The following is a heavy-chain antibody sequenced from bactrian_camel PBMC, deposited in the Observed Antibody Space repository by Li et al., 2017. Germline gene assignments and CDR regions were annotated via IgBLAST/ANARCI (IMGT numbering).Heavy chain of an antibody. CDR2: IDRDGST. CDR3: ATWWSVGF. CDR1: GETGRRGC. J-gene: IGHJ6*01. V-gene: IGHV3S9*01. D-gene: IGHD7*01. Sequence: VQLVESGGDSVHAGWSLTLSCVASGETGRRGCVGWFRDGVAQVASIDRDGSTWIRDLVRGRFTISRDNAKNTLYLQMNSLKTEDTAVYYCATWWSVGFWGQGTQVTVS.